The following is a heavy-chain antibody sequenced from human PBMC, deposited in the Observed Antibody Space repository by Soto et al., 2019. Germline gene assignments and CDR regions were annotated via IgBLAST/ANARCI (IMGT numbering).Heavy chain of an antibody. CDR3: AREVEQQLVQGWFDP. V-gene: IGHV4-61*01. CDR1: GGSVSSGSYY. D-gene: IGHD6-13*01. CDR2: IYYSGST. Sequence: SETLSLTCTVSGGSVSSGSYYWSWIRQPPGKGLEWIGYIYYSGSTNYNPSLKSRVTISVDTSKNQFSLKLSSVTAADTAVYYCAREVEQQLVQGWFDPWGQGTLVTVSS. J-gene: IGHJ5*02.